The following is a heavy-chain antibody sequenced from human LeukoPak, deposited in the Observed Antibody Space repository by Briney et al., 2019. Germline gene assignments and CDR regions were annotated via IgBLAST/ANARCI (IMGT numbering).Heavy chain of an antibody. D-gene: IGHD3-22*01. CDR2: INTSGST. Sequence: SETLSPTCSVSGFVSGESISTYSWSWFRQPAGKGLEWLGRINTSGSTNYNPSLKSRATISEDKSNNQLSLKLSSVTAADTAVYYCARDSRGTDPWYFDVWGRGTLVTVSS. J-gene: IGHJ2*01. CDR3: ARDSRGTDPWYFDV. CDR1: GESISTYS. V-gene: IGHV4-4*07.